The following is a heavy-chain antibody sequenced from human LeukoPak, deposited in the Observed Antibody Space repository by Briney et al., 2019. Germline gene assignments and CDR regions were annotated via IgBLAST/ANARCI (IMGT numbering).Heavy chain of an antibody. J-gene: IGHJ4*02. V-gene: IGHV3-30*03. D-gene: IGHD3-22*01. CDR3: AREGDDSSGYYLGWLDY. Sequence: GGSLRLSCAASGFTFSTYGMHWVRQAPGKGLEWVAVISYDGSNKYYADSVKGRFTISRDNSKNTLYLQMNSLRAEDTAVYYCAREGDDSSGYYLGWLDYWGQGTLVTVSS. CDR1: GFTFSTYG. CDR2: ISYDGSNK.